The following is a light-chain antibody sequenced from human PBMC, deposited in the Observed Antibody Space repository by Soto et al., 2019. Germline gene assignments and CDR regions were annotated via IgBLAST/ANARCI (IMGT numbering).Light chain of an antibody. CDR2: DTS. CDR3: QQRNTWPPIT. J-gene: IGKJ5*01. CDR1: QSVSIK. Sequence: EIVMRQSPATLSVSPGERATLSCRASQSVSIKLAWYQQRPGQAPRLLIYDTSTRATGIPARFSGSGSGTDFTLTISSLEPEDFALYYCQQRNTWPPITFGQGTRLEI. V-gene: IGKV3-15*01.